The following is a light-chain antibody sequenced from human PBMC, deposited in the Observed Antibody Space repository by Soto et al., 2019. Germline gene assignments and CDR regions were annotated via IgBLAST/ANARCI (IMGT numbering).Light chain of an antibody. J-gene: IGKJ2*01. V-gene: IGKV3-15*01. CDR2: GAS. CDR1: QSVGGN. Sequence: ILTTQSPASMTKSQGETATLSCRASQSVGGNLAWYQQKPGQAPRLLIYGASTRATGLPARFSGSGSGTEFTLTISSPQSEDFAVYYCQQYAMPPYAFGQGTK. CDR3: QQYAMPPYA.